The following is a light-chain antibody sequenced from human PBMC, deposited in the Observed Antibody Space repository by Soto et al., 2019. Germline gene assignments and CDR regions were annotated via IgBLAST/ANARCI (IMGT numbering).Light chain of an antibody. CDR3: CSYAGSSTFVV. CDR2: EVS. Sequence: QSVLTQPASVSGSPGHSITISCTGTSSDVGSYNLVSWYQQHPGKAPKLMIYEVSKRPSGVSNRFSGSKSGDTASLTISGLQAEDEADYYCCSYAGSSTFVVFGGGTKVTVL. J-gene: IGLJ2*01. V-gene: IGLV2-23*02. CDR1: SSDVGSYNL.